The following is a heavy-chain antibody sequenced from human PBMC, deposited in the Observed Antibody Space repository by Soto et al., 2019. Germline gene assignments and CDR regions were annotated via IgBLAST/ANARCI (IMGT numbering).Heavy chain of an antibody. Sequence: SETLSLTCTVSDGSVSSYYWSWIRQPPGKGLEFIGYISYIGSTKYNPSLKNRVTILRDTSKKQFSLKLSSVTAADTAVYYCARVYVWNCISTSCPFDYWGQGTLVTVSS. CDR3: ARVYVWNCISTSCPFDY. V-gene: IGHV4-59*08. J-gene: IGHJ4*02. CDR1: DGSVSSYY. D-gene: IGHD2-2*01. CDR2: ISYIGST.